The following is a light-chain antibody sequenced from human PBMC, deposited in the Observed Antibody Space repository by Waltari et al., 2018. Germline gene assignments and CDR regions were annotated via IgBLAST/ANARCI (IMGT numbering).Light chain of an antibody. J-gene: IGKJ4*01. CDR3: QQYYSTPLT. CDR2: WAS. CDR1: QSVLYSSNNKNY. V-gene: IGKV4-1*01. Sequence: DIAMTQSPDSLAVSLGERATINSKSSQSVLYSSNNKNYLAWYQQKPGQPPKLLIYWASTRDSGVPDRCSGSGSGTDFTLTSSSLQAEDVAVYYCQQYYSTPLTFGGGTKVEIK.